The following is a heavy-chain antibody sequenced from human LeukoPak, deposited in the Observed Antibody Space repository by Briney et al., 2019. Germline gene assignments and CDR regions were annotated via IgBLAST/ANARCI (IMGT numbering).Heavy chain of an antibody. J-gene: IGHJ4*02. V-gene: IGHV3-23*01. D-gene: IGHD3-3*01. Sequence: PGGSLRLSCAASGFTFSTYAMSWVRQAPGKGLEWVSLVSHTGGGTYYADSVRGRFTISRDNSRNTLYLQMNSLRAEDTAVYFSAKEGRGNFWSGYSDSWGQGTLVTVSS. CDR3: AKEGRGNFWSGYSDS. CDR1: GFTFSTYA. CDR2: VSHTGGGT.